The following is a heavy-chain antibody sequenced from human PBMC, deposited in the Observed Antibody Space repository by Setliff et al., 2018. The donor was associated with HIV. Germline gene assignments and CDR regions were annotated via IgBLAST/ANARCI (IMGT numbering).Heavy chain of an antibody. V-gene: IGHV3-23*01. J-gene: IGHJ4*02. D-gene: IGHD3-3*02. CDR3: ASAFTTNYFYFNY. CDR1: GFTFTTDA. CDR2: ITESGGT. Sequence: GGSLRLSCAASGFTFTTDAMNWVRQAPGKGLEWVSSITESGGTYYADSVKGRFTISRDTSKNTVYLQMNSLTSEDTAIYYCASAFTTNYFYFNYWGQGTLVTV.